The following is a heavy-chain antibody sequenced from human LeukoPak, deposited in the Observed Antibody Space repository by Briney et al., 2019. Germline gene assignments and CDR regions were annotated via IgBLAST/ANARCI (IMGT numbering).Heavy chain of an antibody. D-gene: IGHD5-24*01. J-gene: IGHJ4*02. Sequence: GGSLRLSCAASAFTFNNYEMHWVRQAPGKGLEWVSYISSSGSTIYYADSVKGRFTISSDNAKNSLYLQMNSLRAEDTAVYYCARANGYNYVDYWGQGTLVTVSS. V-gene: IGHV3-48*03. CDR2: ISSSGSTI. CDR1: AFTFNNYE. CDR3: ARANGYNYVDY.